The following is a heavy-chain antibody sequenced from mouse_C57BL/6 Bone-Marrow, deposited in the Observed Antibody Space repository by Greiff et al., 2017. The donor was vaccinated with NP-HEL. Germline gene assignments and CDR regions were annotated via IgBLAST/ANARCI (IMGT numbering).Heavy chain of an antibody. D-gene: IGHD2-5*01. CDR2: IDPANGNT. CDR3: ARPYYSSSFFAY. Sequence: VQLQQSVAELVRPGASVKLSCTASGFNFKNTYMHWVKQRPEQGLEWIGRIDPANGNTNYAAKFKGKATLSADTSSSTAYLQLSSLTSEDSAVYYSARPYYSSSFFAYWGQGTLVTVSA. J-gene: IGHJ3*01. CDR1: GFNFKNTY. V-gene: IGHV14-3*01.